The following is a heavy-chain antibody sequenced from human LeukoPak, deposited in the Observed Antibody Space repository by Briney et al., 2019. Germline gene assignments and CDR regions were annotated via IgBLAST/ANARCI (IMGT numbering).Heavy chain of an antibody. J-gene: IGHJ4*02. CDR2: ISNGGSI. CDR3: ARDFSYGSGFDY. CDR1: GFSISSYA. D-gene: IGHD5-18*01. Sequence: GGSLRLSCAASGFSISSYALHWVRQAPGKGLQYVSGISNGGSIDYANSVKGRFTISRDNSKNTMYLQMGSLRPEDMAVYYCARDFSYGSGFDYWGQGILVTVSS. V-gene: IGHV3-64*01.